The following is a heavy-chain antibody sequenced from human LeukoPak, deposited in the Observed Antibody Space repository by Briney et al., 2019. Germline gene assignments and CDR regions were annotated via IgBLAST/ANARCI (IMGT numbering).Heavy chain of an antibody. CDR3: ARGPNWNDFDY. CDR2: INHSGST. CDR1: GGSFSGYY. V-gene: IGHV4-34*01. D-gene: IGHD1-1*01. Sequence: SETLSLTCAVYGGSFSGYYWSWIRQPPGKGLEWIGEINHSGSTTYNPSLKSRVTISIDTSKSQFSLKLSSVTAADTAVYYCARGPNWNDFDYWGQGTLVTVSS. J-gene: IGHJ4*02.